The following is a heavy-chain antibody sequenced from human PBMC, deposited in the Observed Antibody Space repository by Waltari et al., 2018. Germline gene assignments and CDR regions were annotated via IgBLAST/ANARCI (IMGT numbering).Heavy chain of an antibody. Sequence: QVHLVQPGAELKNPGASVKVSCKASGHSFTSYNINWVRPASGQGLEWMGWMNPYSGNTGYAQNFQGRVTMTSNTSVSTAYMELSSLRSEDTAVYYCATRLSTRLGGRIEYWGRGTLVTVSS. D-gene: IGHD2-15*01. V-gene: IGHV1-8*01. J-gene: IGHJ4*02. CDR1: GHSFTSYN. CDR3: ATRLSTRLGGRIEY. CDR2: MNPYSGNT.